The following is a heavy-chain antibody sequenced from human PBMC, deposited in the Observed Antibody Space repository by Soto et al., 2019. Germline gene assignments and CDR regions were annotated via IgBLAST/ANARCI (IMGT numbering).Heavy chain of an antibody. CDR2: IIPIFGTA. CDR3: ARPQAHYYGSGSSFDY. D-gene: IGHD3-10*01. CDR1: GGTFSSYA. V-gene: IGHV1-69*13. Sequence: ASVKVSSKASGGTFSSYAISWVRQAPGQGLEWMGGIIPIFGTANYAQKFQGRVTITADESTSTAYMELSSLRSEDTAVYYCARPQAHYYGSGSSFDYWGQGTLVTVSS. J-gene: IGHJ4*02.